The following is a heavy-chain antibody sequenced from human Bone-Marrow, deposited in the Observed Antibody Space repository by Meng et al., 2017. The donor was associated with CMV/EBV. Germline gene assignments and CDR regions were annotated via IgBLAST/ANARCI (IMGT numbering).Heavy chain of an antibody. Sequence: GESLKISCAASGFTFSSYDFHWVRQATGKGLEWVSAIGTTGDTYYPDSVRGRFSISRENAKSSLYLQMNSLTAGDTAVYYCAKSTTSSYYFDDWGQGTLVTFSS. J-gene: IGHJ4*02. CDR2: IGTTGDT. CDR3: AKSTTSSYYFDD. V-gene: IGHV3-13*01. CDR1: GFTFSSYD. D-gene: IGHD2-2*01.